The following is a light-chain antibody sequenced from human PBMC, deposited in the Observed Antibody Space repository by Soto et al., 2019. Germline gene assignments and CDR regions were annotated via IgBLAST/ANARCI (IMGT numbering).Light chain of an antibody. CDR1: QGISNY. CDR2: AAF. J-gene: IGKJ1*01. V-gene: IGKV1-17*03. Sequence: DIQMTQSPSAMSASVGDRVTITCRASQGISNYLAWFPQKPGQVPKRLIYAAFSLQSGVPSRFSGSGSGTEFSLTISSLQPEDFETYYWLHHRRCPVTFGPGTKVESK. CDR3: LHHRRCPVT.